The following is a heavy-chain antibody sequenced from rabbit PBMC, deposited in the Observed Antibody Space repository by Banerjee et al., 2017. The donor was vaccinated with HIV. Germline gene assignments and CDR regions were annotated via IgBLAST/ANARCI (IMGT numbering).Heavy chain of an antibody. V-gene: IGHV1S40*01. Sequence: QSLEESGGDLVKPGASLTLTCTASGFSFSSSYYMCWVRQAPGKGLEWIACIYNGDGSTYYARWVNGRFTISRSTSLNTVTLQMTSLTAADTATYFCGGYDGDGDTHYFKLWGPGTLVTVS. CDR1: GFSFSSSYY. D-gene: IGHD2-1*01. CDR3: GGYDGDGDTHYFKL. CDR2: IYNGDGST. J-gene: IGHJ4*01.